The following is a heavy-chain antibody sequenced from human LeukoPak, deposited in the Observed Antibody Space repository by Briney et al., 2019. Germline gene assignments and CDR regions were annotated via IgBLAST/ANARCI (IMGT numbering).Heavy chain of an antibody. J-gene: IGHJ4*02. Sequence: GGSLRLSCAASEFTFSSYGMHWVRQAPGKGLEWVSYISSSSSTIYYADSVKGRFTISRDNAKNSLYLQMNSLRAEDTAVYFCARENSGPDYWGQGTLVTVSS. CDR2: ISSSSSTI. D-gene: IGHD5-12*01. V-gene: IGHV3-48*04. CDR3: ARENSGPDY. CDR1: EFTFSSYG.